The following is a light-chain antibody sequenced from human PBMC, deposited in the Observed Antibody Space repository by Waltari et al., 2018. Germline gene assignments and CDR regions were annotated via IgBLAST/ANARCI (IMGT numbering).Light chain of an antibody. J-gene: IGKJ2*01. CDR2: LGS. CDR1: QSLVHRNGDDF. V-gene: IGKV2-28*01. Sequence: DIVMTQSPLSLSVTPGEPASISCRSSQSLVHRNGDDFFDWYVQKPGQSPQLLIYLGSYRASGVPDRFSGRGSGTDFSLKISRVEAEDVGVYYCMQALQTPYTFGQGTKLEIK. CDR3: MQALQTPYT.